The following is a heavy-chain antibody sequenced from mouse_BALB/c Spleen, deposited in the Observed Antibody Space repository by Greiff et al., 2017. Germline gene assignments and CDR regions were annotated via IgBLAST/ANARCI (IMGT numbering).Heavy chain of an antibody. D-gene: IGHD2-1*01. CDR3: ARDGNAFAY. CDR2: ISDGGSYT. CDR1: GFTFSDYY. Sequence: EVQLQESGGGLVKPGGSLKLSCAASGFTFSDYYMYWVRQTPEKRLEWVATISDGGSYTYYPDSVKGRFTISRDNAKNNLYLQMSSLKSEDTAMYYCARDGNAFAYWGQGTLVTVSA. V-gene: IGHV5-4*02. J-gene: IGHJ3*01.